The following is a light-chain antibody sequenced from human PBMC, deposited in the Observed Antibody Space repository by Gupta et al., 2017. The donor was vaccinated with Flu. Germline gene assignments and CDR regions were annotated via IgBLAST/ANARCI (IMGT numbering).Light chain of an antibody. CDR1: QSVLYSSNNKNY. CDR2: WAS. CDR3: QQYYSTPLT. Sequence: DILMTQSPDSLAVSLGERATINCKSSQSVLYSSNNKNYLAWYQQKPGQPPKLLIYWASTRESGVPDRFSGSGSGTDFTHTISSLQAEDVAVYYCQQYYSTPLTFGQGTKVEIK. V-gene: IGKV4-1*01. J-gene: IGKJ1*01.